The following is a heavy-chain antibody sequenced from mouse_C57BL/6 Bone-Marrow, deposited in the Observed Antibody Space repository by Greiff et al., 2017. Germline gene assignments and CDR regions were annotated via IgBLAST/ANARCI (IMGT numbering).Heavy chain of an antibody. D-gene: IGHD6-2*01. J-gene: IGHJ4*01. Sequence: VQLQQSGPGLVQPSQSLSITCTASGFSLTSYGVHWVRQSPGKGLEWLGVIWSGGSTDYNAAFISRLGISKDNSKSQVFFKMNSLQADDTAIYYCARNYSLYYAMDYWGQGTSVTVSS. V-gene: IGHV2-2*01. CDR2: IWSGGST. CDR1: GFSLTSYG. CDR3: ARNYSLYYAMDY.